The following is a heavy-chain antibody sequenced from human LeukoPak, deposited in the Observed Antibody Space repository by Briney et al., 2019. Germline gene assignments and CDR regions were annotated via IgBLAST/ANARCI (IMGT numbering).Heavy chain of an antibody. D-gene: IGHD2-2*01. CDR3: ARGDIVVVPAAKVSNYYYMDV. J-gene: IGHJ6*03. CDR2: IYTSGST. CDR1: GGSISSYY. Sequence: SETLSLTCTVSGGSISSYYWSWMRQPAGKGLEWIGRIYTSGSTNYSTSLKSRVTISVDKSKNQFSLKLSSVAAADTAVYYCARGDIVVVPAAKVSNYYYMDVWGKGTTVTVSS. V-gene: IGHV4-4*07.